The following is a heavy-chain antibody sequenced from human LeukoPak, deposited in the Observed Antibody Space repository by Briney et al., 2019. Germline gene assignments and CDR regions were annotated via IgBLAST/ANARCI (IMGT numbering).Heavy chain of an antibody. D-gene: IGHD3-3*01. Sequence: PGGSLRLSCRVSGFTFSAHRMSWVRQAPGKGLEWVANIYQGGSETHYVDSVKGRFTISRDNAKNSLYLHLSSLRAEDTAVYYCAREGTFGYHYFDYWGQGALVTVSS. CDR2: IYQGGSET. CDR3: AREGTFGYHYFDY. J-gene: IGHJ4*02. V-gene: IGHV3-7*01. CDR1: GFTFSAHR.